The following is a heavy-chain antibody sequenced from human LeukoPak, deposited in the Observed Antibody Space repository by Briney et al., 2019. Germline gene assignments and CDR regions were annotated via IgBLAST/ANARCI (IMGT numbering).Heavy chain of an antibody. CDR1: GFTFTTYD. D-gene: IGHD1-26*01. J-gene: IGHJ3*01. V-gene: IGHV3-23*01. Sequence: PGGSLRLSCAASGFTFTTYDMSWVRQAPGKGLEWVSAIIGSGGSTYYADSVKGRFTISRDNSENTLYLQLNSLRAEDSGIYYCAKAFRIVGIGNPDDAFDVWGQGTVVTVS. CDR2: IIGSGGST. CDR3: AKAFRIVGIGNPDDAFDV.